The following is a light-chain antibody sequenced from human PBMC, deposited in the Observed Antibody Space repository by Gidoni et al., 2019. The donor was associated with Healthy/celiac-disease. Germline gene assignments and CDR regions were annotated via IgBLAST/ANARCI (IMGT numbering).Light chain of an antibody. V-gene: IGKV2-28*01. CDR2: LGS. CDR1: QSRLHSNGYNY. Sequence: DIVMTQHPPSLPVTPGEPASISCRSSQSRLHSNGYNYLDWYLQKPGHSPQLLFYLGSNLASGVPYRFSGSGSGTDFTLIISRVDADDVGFYYCMQALQTPLTFGQGTKLEIK. J-gene: IGKJ2*01. CDR3: MQALQTPLT.